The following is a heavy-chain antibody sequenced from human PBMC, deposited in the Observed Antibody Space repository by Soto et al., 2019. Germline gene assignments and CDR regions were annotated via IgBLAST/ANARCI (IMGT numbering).Heavy chain of an antibody. D-gene: IGHD3-16*01. V-gene: IGHV3-7*05. Sequence: EVQLVESGGGLVQPGGSLRLSCAASGFTFSTYWMNWVRQAPGKGLEWVANIKEDGSEAYYGDYVKGRFTISRDNAKNSLYLDMNSLRGEDTAVYYCARDWGAPGRGSSLGYYYHFGMDVWGQGTTVTVPS. CDR2: IKEDGSEA. CDR3: ARDWGAPGRGSSLGYYYHFGMDV. CDR1: GFTFSTYW. J-gene: IGHJ6*02.